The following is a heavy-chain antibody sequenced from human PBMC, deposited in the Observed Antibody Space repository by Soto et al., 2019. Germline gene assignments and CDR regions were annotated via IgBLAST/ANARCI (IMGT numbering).Heavy chain of an antibody. Sequence: ASVKVSCNASGYTFTSYGISWVRQAPGQGLEWMGWISAYNGNTNYAQKLQGRATMTTDTSTSTAYMELRSLRSDDTAGYYCARYDILTENYYYGMDVWGQGTTVTVSS. CDR2: ISAYNGNT. D-gene: IGHD3-9*01. J-gene: IGHJ6*02. CDR1: GYTFTSYG. CDR3: ARYDILTENYYYGMDV. V-gene: IGHV1-18*04.